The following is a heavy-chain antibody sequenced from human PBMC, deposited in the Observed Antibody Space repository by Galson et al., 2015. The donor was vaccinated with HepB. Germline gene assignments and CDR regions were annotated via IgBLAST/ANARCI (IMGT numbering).Heavy chain of an antibody. J-gene: IGHJ4*02. CDR2: ISSSSSTI. CDR1: GFTFSSYA. V-gene: IGHV3-48*01. D-gene: IGHD2-2*01. CDR3: ARDSTVVVPAAIPRRTPPDY. Sequence: SLRLSCAASGFTFSSYAMSWVRQAPGKGLEWVSAISSSSSTIYYADSVKGRFTISRDNAKNSLYLQMNGLRAEDTAVYYCARDSTVVVPAAIPRRTPPDYWGQGTLVTVSS.